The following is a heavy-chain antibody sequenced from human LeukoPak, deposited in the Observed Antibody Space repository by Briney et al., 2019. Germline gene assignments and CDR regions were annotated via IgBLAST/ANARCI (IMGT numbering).Heavy chain of an antibody. V-gene: IGHV4-61*02. CDR2: IYTSGST. CDR3: ARDQWVRGETSFHDY. CDR1: GGSISSGSYY. D-gene: IGHD3-10*01. J-gene: IGHJ4*02. Sequence: SETLSLTCTVSGGSISSGSYYWSWIRQPAGKGLEWIGRIYTSGSTNYNPSLKSRVTISVDTSKNQFSLKLSSVTAADTAVYFCARDQWVRGETSFHDYWAREPWSPSPQ.